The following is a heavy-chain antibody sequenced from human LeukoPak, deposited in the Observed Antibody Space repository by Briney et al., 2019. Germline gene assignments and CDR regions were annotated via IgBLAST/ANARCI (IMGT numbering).Heavy chain of an antibody. CDR1: GFIFSSYA. J-gene: IGHJ4*02. V-gene: IGHV3-23*01. Sequence: GGSLRLSCAASGFIFSSYAMSWVRQAPGKGLEWVSAISGSGGNTYYAGSVKGRFTISRDNSKNTLYLQMNSLRAEDTAVYYCARDVSIAVAEYYFDYWGQGTLVTVSS. CDR2: ISGSGGNT. D-gene: IGHD6-19*01. CDR3: ARDVSIAVAEYYFDY.